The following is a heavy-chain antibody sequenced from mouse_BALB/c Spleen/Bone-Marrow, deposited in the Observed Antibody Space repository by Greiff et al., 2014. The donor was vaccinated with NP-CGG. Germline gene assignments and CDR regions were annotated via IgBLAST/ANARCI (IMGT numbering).Heavy chain of an antibody. Sequence: DVKLVESGGALVQPGGSRKLSCAASGFTFGDYGMAWVRQAPGKGPEWVAFISNLAYSIYYTDTVTGRFTISRENAKNTLYLEMSSLRSEDTAMYYCARETTRGAMDYWGQGTSVTVSS. CDR1: GFTFGDYG. J-gene: IGHJ4*01. V-gene: IGHV5-15*02. CDR2: ISNLAYSI. D-gene: IGHD2-1*01. CDR3: ARETTRGAMDY.